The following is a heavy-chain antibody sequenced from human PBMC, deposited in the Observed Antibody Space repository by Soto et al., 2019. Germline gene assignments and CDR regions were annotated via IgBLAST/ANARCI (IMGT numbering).Heavy chain of an antibody. CDR3: ARDSRGQYSSSWYLVDP. CDR1: GYTFTSYY. D-gene: IGHD6-13*01. J-gene: IGHJ5*02. V-gene: IGHV1-46*01. Sequence: GASVKVSCKASGYTFTSYYMHWVRQAPGQGLEWMGIINPSGGSTSYAQKFQGRVTMTRDTSTSTVYMELSSLRSEDTAVYYCARDSRGQYSSSWYLVDPWGQGTLVTSPQ. CDR2: INPSGGST.